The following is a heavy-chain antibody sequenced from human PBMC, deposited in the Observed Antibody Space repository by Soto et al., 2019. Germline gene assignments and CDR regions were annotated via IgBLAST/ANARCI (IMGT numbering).Heavy chain of an antibody. CDR2: IIPILGIA. CDR1: GGTFSSYT. Sequence: SVKVSCKASGGTFSSYTISWVRQAPGQGLEWMGRIIPILGIANYAQKFQGRVTITADKSTSTAYMELSSLRSEDTAVYYCARAGCSGGRCYRREPLHVDVWG. J-gene: IGHJ6*02. CDR3: ARAGCSGGRCYRREPLHVDV. D-gene: IGHD2-15*01. V-gene: IGHV1-69*02.